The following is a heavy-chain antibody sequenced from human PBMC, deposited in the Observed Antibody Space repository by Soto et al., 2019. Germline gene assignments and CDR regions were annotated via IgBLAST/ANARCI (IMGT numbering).Heavy chain of an antibody. CDR3: ASSMIVAHDAFDI. V-gene: IGHV1-8*01. J-gene: IGHJ3*02. CDR1: GYTFTSYD. D-gene: IGHD3-22*01. Sequence: QVQLVQSGAEVKKPGASVKVSCKASGYTFTSYDINWVRQATGQGLEWMGWMNPNSGNTGYAQKFQGRVTMTRNTSISTAYMELRSLRSEDTAVYYGASSMIVAHDAFDIWGQGTMVTVSS. CDR2: MNPNSGNT.